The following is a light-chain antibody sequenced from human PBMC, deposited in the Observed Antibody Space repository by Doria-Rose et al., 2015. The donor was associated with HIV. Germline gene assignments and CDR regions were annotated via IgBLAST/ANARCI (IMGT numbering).Light chain of an antibody. V-gene: IGKV3-20*01. CDR1: QSFSSTY. CDR3: HQYGTSWT. Sequence: TQSPGTLSLSPGERATLSCRASQSFSSTYLAWYQQKPGQAPSLLIYDGSTTATGIPDRFSASESVTDFTLTINRLEPEDFALYYCHQYGTSWTFGQGTKVEI. CDR2: DGS. J-gene: IGKJ1*01.